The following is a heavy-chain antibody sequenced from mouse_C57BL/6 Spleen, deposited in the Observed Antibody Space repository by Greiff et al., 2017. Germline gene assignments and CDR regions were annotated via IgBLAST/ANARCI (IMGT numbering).Heavy chain of an antibody. CDR1: GFTFSDYG. Sequence: EVQLVESGGGLVKPGGSLKLSCAASGFTFSDYGMHWVRQAPEKGLEWVAYISSGSSTIYYADTVKGRFPISRDNAKNTLFLQMTSLRSEDTAMYYCARRSVAYWYFDVWGTGTTVTVSS. D-gene: IGHD1-1*01. CDR3: ARRSVAYWYFDV. V-gene: IGHV5-17*01. CDR2: ISSGSSTI. J-gene: IGHJ1*03.